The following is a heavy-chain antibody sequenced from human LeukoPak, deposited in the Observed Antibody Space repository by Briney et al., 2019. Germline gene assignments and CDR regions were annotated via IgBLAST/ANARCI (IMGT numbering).Heavy chain of an antibody. J-gene: IGHJ3*02. CDR2: INPNSGGT. V-gene: IGHV1-2*02. CDR1: GYTFTSYD. Sequence: ASVKVSCKASGYTFTSYDINWVRQATGQGLEWMGWINPNSGGTNYAQKFQGRVTMTRDTSISTAYMELSRLRSDDTAVYYCARTATDDAFDIWGQGTMVTVSS. CDR3: ARTATDDAFDI. D-gene: IGHD2-15*01.